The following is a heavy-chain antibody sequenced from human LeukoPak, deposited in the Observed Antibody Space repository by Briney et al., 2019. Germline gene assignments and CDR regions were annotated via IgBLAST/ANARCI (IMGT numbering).Heavy chain of an antibody. V-gene: IGHV4-4*02. CDR3: ARRLTTPYGPFDY. CDR2: IYHSGNT. D-gene: IGHD4-17*01. J-gene: IGHJ4*02. Sequence: PSGTLSLTCDVSGGSISSGNWWSWVRQPPGKGLEWIGEIYHSGNTNYNPSLKSRVTISVDKSKNQFSLELSSVTAADTAVYSCARRLTTPYGPFDYWGQGTLVTVSS. CDR1: GGSISSGNW.